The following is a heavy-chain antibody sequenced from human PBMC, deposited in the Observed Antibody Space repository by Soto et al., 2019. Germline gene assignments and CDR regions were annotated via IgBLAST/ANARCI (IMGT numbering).Heavy chain of an antibody. D-gene: IGHD2-15*01. J-gene: IGHJ6*02. CDR2: ISAYNGNT. Sequence: QVQLVQSGAEVKKPGASAKVSCKASGYTFARYGLSWVRQAPGQGLEWMGWISAYNGNTNYAQKFQGRVTMTTDTPTSTAYMELRSLTSDDTAVYYCAREGFCSSGSCALYSHEYFGMDVWGQGTTVTVSS. CDR3: AREGFCSSGSCALYSHEYFGMDV. CDR1: GYTFARYG. V-gene: IGHV1-18*01.